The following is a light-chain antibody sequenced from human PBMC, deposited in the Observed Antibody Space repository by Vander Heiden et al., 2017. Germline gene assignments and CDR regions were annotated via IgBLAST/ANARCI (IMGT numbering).Light chain of an antibody. J-gene: IGLJ2*01. CDR3: QAWDSSTVV. CDR2: QDS. Sequence: SYELTQPPSVSVSPGQTASITCSGDKLGDKYACLYQQKPGQSPVLVIYQDSKRPSGIPERFSGSNSGNTATLTISGTQAMDEADYYCQAWDSSTVVFGGGTKLTGL. CDR1: KLGDKY. V-gene: IGLV3-1*01.